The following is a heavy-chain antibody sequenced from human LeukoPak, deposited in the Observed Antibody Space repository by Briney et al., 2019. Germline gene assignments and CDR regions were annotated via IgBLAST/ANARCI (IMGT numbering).Heavy chain of an antibody. CDR1: EYTFTSYY. J-gene: IGHJ3*02. CDR2: INPILGIA. V-gene: IGHV1-69*02. D-gene: IGHD2-21*02. CDR3: ASPGVGGDYAFDI. Sequence: ASVKVSCKASEYTFTSYYMHWVRQAPGQGLEWMGIINPILGIANYAQKFQGRVTITADKSTSTACMELSSLRSEDTAVYYCASPGVGGDYAFDIWGQGTMVTVSS.